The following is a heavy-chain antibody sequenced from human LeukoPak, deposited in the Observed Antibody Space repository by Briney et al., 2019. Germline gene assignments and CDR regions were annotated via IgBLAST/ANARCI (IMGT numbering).Heavy chain of an antibody. CDR3: ARRSSGGGLFDY. CDR2: IFYSGNT. Sequence: KPSETLSLTCTVSGGSISSSSYYWGWIRQPPGKGLEWIGSIFYSGNTYYNASLKSRVTISVDTSKNHLSLKLSSVTPADTAVYYCARRSSGGGLFDYWGQGTLVTVSS. D-gene: IGHD6-19*01. V-gene: IGHV4-39*02. J-gene: IGHJ4*02. CDR1: GGSISSSSYY.